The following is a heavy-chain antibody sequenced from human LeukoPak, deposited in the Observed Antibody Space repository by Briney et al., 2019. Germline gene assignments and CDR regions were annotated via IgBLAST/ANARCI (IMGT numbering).Heavy chain of an antibody. V-gene: IGHV3-23*01. D-gene: IGHD5-18*01. CDR1: GFTFSSYA. Sequence: PGGSLRLSCAASGFTFSSYAMSWVRQAPGKGLEWVSAISGSGGSTYYADSVKGRFTISRDNPKNTLYLQMNSLRAEDTAVYYCAKDLVGYSYGYPYFDYWGQGTLVTVSS. CDR3: AKDLVGYSYGYPYFDY. CDR2: ISGSGGST. J-gene: IGHJ4*02.